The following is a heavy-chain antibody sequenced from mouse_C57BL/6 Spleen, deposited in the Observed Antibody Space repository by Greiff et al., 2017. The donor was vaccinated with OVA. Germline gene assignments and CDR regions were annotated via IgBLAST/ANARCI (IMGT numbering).Heavy chain of an antibody. Sequence: EVQLQQSGPELVKPGASVKISCKASGYTFTDYYMNWVKQSHGKSLEWIGDINPNNGGTSYNQKFKGKATLTVDKSSSTAYMELRSLTSEDSAVYYCARTAQATRVWFAYWGQGTLVTVSA. CDR2: INPNNGGT. V-gene: IGHV1-26*01. CDR3: ARTAQATRVWFAY. D-gene: IGHD3-2*02. J-gene: IGHJ3*01. CDR1: GYTFTDYY.